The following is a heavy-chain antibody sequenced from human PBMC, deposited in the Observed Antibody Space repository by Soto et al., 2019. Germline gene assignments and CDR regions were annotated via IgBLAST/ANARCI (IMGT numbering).Heavy chain of an antibody. J-gene: IGHJ6*02. V-gene: IGHV3-23*01. CDR2: ISGSGGST. Sequence: PGGPLRLSCAASGFTFSTYAISWVRQAPGKGLEWVSAISGSGGSTYYADSVKGRFTISRDNSKNTLYLQMNSLRAEDTAVYYSAKVAGDPWLNDYYYYGMDVWGRGTTVTVSS. D-gene: IGHD3-16*01. CDR3: AKVAGDPWLNDYYYYGMDV. CDR1: GFTFSTYA.